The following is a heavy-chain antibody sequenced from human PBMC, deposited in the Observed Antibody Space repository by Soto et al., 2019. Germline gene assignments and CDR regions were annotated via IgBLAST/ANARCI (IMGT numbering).Heavy chain of an antibody. CDR3: AKGSFGFDY. Sequence: GGSLRLSCAASGVTFTSYAMTWVRQVPGEGLQWVSSISKSGDSAYYADSVKGRFTTSRDNSKNTLYLQMNSLRAEDTAIYYCAKGSFGFDYWSQGTLVTVSS. V-gene: IGHV3-23*01. CDR2: ISKSGDSA. J-gene: IGHJ4*02. D-gene: IGHD3-10*01. CDR1: GVTFTSYA.